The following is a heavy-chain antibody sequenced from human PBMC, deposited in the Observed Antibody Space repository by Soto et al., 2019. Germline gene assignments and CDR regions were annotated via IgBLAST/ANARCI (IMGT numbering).Heavy chain of an antibody. J-gene: IGHJ4*02. CDR1: GYTFTSYG. V-gene: IGHV1-18*01. CDR3: ARWDRVAAAGH. D-gene: IGHD6-13*01. Sequence: QVQLVQSGAAVKKPGASVKVSCKASGYTFTSYGISWVRQAPGQGLEWMGWISAYHGNTNYAQKLQGRVTMTTDTSTSTASRELRSLRSDETAVYYCARWDRVAAAGHWGQGTLVTVSS. CDR2: ISAYHGNT.